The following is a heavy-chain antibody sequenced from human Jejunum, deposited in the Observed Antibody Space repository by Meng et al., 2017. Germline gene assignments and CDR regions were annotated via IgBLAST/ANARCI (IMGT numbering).Heavy chain of an antibody. J-gene: IGHJ5*02. CDR3: AKITRGSGYDPIAGVRGVYYWFDP. CDR1: GESFSGNY. V-gene: IGHV4-34*01. Sequence: QVQLQQWGAGLLKPSETLSLTCAVHGESFSGNYWSWILQPPGKGLEWIGGIDDSGTTDYNPSLKSRVTMSVTTSKNQFSLKLSAVTAVDTAVYYCAKITRGSGYDPIAGVRGVYYWFDPWGPGTLVTVSS. CDR2: IDDSGTT. D-gene: IGHD5-12*01.